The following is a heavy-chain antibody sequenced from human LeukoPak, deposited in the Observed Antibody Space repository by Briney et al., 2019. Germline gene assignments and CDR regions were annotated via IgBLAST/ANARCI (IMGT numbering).Heavy chain of an antibody. V-gene: IGHV3-23*01. CDR2: ISGSSRST. J-gene: IGHJ4*02. CDR1: GFTITTNY. D-gene: IGHD4-11*01. Sequence: AGGSLRLSCAASGFTITTNYMNWVRQAPGKGLEGVAAISGSSRSTYHAESVKGRFTISRDNSKNTLFLQMNSLRAEDTAVYYCGKDSRPSVTTFRSRWTDSWGQGTLVTVSS. CDR3: GKDSRPSVTTFRSRWTDS.